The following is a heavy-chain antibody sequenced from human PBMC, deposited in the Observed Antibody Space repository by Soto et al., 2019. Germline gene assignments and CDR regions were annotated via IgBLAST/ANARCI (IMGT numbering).Heavy chain of an antibody. CDR1: GYTFTSYG. V-gene: IGHV1-18*04. CDR3: ARVNYYDSSGYYYGKREDY. CDR2: ISAYNGNT. J-gene: IGHJ4*02. D-gene: IGHD3-22*01. Sequence: ASVKVSCKASGYTFTSYGISWVRQAPGQGLEWMGWISAYNGNTNYAQKLQGRVTMTTDTSTSTAYMELRSLRSDDTAVYYCARVNYYDSSGYYYGKREDYWGQGTLVTVS.